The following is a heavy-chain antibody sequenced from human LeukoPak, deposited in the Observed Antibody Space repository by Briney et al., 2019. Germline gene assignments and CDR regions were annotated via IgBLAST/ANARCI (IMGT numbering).Heavy chain of an antibody. D-gene: IGHD3-3*01. CDR2: MYYNGNT. J-gene: IGHJ6*03. V-gene: IGHV4-31*03. CDR1: GLSITTDGYY. Sequence: SETLSLTCTVSGLSITTDGYYWSWIRQHPGKGLEWIGYMYYNGNTCYNPSLKSRITISADRSKNQFSLKLTSVTAADTAVYYCARARDTIFGDSYYYYYMDVWGKGTTVTVSS. CDR3: ARARDTIFGDSYYYYYMDV.